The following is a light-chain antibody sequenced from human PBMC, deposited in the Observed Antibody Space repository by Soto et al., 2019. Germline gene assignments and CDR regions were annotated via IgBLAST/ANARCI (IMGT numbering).Light chain of an antibody. J-gene: IGLJ3*02. CDR1: SSDIGASNY. CDR2: EVS. Sequence: QSALTQPASVSGSPGQSITVSCTGTSSDIGASNYVSWYQQHPGKAPKLIISEVSNRPSGISNRFSGSKSGSTASLTISGLQAEDEADYYCTSYTSSTTWVFGGGTKLNVL. V-gene: IGLV2-14*01. CDR3: TSYTSSTTWV.